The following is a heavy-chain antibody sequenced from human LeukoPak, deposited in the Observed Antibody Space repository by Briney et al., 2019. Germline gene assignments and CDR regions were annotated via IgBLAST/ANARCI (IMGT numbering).Heavy chain of an antibody. D-gene: IGHD3-22*01. CDR3: ARAPSTNYYDSSGYWGYFDY. CDR2: IYHTGST. CDR1: GYSISSGYY. V-gene: IGHV4-38-2*02. Sequence: SETLSLTCTVSGYSISSGYYWGWIRQPPGMGLEWIGSIYHTGSTYYNPSLKSRVTISVDTSKNQFSLKLSPVTAADTAVYSWARAPSTNYYDSSGYWGYFDYWGQGTLVTVSS. J-gene: IGHJ4*02.